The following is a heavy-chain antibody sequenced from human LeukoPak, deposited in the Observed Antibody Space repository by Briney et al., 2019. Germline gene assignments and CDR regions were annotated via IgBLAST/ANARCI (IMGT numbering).Heavy chain of an antibody. J-gene: IGHJ4*02. D-gene: IGHD6-13*01. CDR3: ARNPLAAVGSRGNDY. Sequence: SVKVSCKASGGTFGSYAISWVRQAPGQGPEWMGRIIPILGIANYAQKFQGRVTITADKSTSTAYMELSSLRSEDTAVYYCARNPLAAVGSRGNDYWGQGTLVTVSS. V-gene: IGHV1-69*04. CDR1: GGTFGSYA. CDR2: IIPILGIA.